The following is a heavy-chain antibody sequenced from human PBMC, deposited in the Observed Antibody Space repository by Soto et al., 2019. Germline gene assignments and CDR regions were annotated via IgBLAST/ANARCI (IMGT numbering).Heavy chain of an antibody. CDR2: ITPNGGTQ. J-gene: IGHJ5*02. Sequence: HPGGSLRLSCAASGFPFSAFPMHWLRQAPGKGLEWVALITPNGGTQYYADSVKGRFTISRDNSRNTLFLQMNSLSIDDTAVYYCARDKEQNLIHWFDHWGQGALVTVSS. D-gene: IGHD6-13*01. CDR3: ARDKEQNLIHWFDH. V-gene: IGHV3-30*14. CDR1: GFPFSAFP.